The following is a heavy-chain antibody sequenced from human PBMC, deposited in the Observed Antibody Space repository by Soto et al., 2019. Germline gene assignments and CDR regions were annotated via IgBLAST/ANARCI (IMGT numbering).Heavy chain of an antibody. CDR2: ISNSGTT. J-gene: IGHJ4*02. CDR3: ARTNSRGQWAAWY. V-gene: IGHV4-61*01. Sequence: SGTLYITCSVSSDSVMSGSYFWAWIRQPPGKGLEWIGYISNSGTTNYNPSLKSRVTISVDTSRNQFSLKLSSVAAADTAVYYCARTNSRGQWAAWYWGQGALVTVSS. CDR1: SDSVMSGSYF. D-gene: IGHD3-22*01.